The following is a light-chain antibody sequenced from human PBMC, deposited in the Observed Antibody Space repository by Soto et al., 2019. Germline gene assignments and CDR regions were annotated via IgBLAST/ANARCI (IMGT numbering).Light chain of an antibody. V-gene: IGKV3-11*01. J-gene: IGKJ4*01. CDR1: QSVVTY. CDR2: DAS. CDR3: QHRNDWPLT. Sequence: EIVLTQSPGTLSLSPGDRATLSCRASQSVVTYLVWYQQKPGQAPRLLIYDASTRATGIQARFSGSGSGTDFTLTISSLEPEDFAVYYCQHRNDWPLTFGGGNKVEIK.